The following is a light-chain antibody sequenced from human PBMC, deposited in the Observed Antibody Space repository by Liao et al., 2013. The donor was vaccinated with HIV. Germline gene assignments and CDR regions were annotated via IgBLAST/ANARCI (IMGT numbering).Light chain of an antibody. V-gene: IGLV3-1*01. CDR1: NLGEKS. Sequence: SYDLTQPPSVSVFSGQTASISCSGDNLGEKSASWYQQRPGQSPVLVIYQDTKRPSGIPERFSGSNSGNTATLTISGTQAMDEADYYCQAWDSSISYVFGTGTKVTVL. CDR3: QAWDSSISYV. J-gene: IGLJ1*01. CDR2: QDT.